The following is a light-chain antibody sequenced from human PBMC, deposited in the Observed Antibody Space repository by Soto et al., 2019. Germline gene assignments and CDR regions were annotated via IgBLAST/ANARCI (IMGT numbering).Light chain of an antibody. CDR2: RNN. CDR1: RSNIGRNY. CDR3: CSYAGSYT. Sequence: QSVLTQPPSASGTPGQRVSISCSGSRSNIGRNYVYWYQQLPGTAPKLLIQRNNERPSGVPDRFSGSKSGNTASLTISGLQAEDEADYYCCSYAGSYTFGTGTKVTVL. J-gene: IGLJ1*01. V-gene: IGLV1-47*01.